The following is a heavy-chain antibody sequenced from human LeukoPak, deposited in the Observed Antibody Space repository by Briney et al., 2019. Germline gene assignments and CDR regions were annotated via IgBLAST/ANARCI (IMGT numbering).Heavy chain of an antibody. D-gene: IGHD2-2*01. V-gene: IGHV4-34*01. CDR3: ARGEYCSSTSCYGPYYYYGMDV. J-gene: IGHJ6*02. CDR2: INHSGST. CDR1: GGSFSGYY. Sequence: SETLSLTCAVYGGSFSGYYWSWIRPPPGKGLEWIGEINHSGSTNYNPSLKSRITISVDTSKNQFSLKLNSVTAADTAVYYCARGEYCSSTSCYGPYYYYGMDVWGQGTTVTVSS.